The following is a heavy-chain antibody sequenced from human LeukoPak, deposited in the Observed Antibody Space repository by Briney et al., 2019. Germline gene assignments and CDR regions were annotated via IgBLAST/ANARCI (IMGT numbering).Heavy chain of an antibody. CDR1: GGSFSGYY. J-gene: IGHJ3*02. CDR3: ARGFSCSSTSCQRDDAFDI. CDR2: INHSGST. Sequence: APETLSLTCAVYGGSFSGYYWSWIRQPPGKGLEWIGEINHSGSTNYNPSLKSRVTISVDTSKNQFSLKLSSVTAADTAVYYCARGFSCSSTSCQRDDAFDIWGQGTMVTVSS. D-gene: IGHD2-2*01. V-gene: IGHV4-34*01.